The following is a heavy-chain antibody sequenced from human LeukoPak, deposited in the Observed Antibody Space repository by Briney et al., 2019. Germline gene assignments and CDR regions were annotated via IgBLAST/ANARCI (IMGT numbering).Heavy chain of an antibody. Sequence: GGSLRLSCAASGFTFSRYWMHWVRQAPGKGLVWVSRINSDGSYTSYADFAKGRFTISGDNAKNTVYLQMSSLRAVDTAVYYCARICSTTDCLISAWGQGTLVTVSS. J-gene: IGHJ4*02. CDR2: INSDGSYT. D-gene: IGHD2-2*01. V-gene: IGHV3-74*01. CDR3: ARICSTTDCLISA. CDR1: GFTFSRYW.